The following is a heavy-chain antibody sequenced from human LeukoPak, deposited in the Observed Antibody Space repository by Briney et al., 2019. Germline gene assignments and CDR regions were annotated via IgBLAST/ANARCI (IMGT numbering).Heavy chain of an antibody. CDR2: IHPADSHT. J-gene: IGHJ5*02. Sequence: GESLKISCKGSGYTFIDYSIAWVRQMPGKGLEWMGFIHPADSHTTYSPSFQGLVTFSADKSISTAYLQWSSLKASDTAMYYCARRQSGDILTSWGQGTLVTVSS. V-gene: IGHV5-51*01. CDR1: GYTFIDYS. D-gene: IGHD3-9*01. CDR3: ARRQSGDILTS.